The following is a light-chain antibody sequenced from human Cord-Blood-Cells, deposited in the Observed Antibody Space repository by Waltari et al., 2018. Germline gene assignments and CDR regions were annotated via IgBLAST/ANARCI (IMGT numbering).Light chain of an antibody. CDR3: CSYAGSSTCV. V-gene: IGLV2-23*01. CDR1: SSDVGGYNY. Sequence: QSALTQPRSVSGSPGQSVTISCTGTSSDVGGYNYVSWYQQHPGKAPKLMIYEGSKRPSGVSNRFSGSKSGNTASLTISGLQAEDEADYYCCSYAGSSTCVFGGGTKLTVL. J-gene: IGLJ3*02. CDR2: EGS.